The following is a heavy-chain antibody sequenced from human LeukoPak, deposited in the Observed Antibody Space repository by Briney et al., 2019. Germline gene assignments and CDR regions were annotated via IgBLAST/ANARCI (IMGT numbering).Heavy chain of an antibody. J-gene: IGHJ6*03. CDR3: ARGVAGSYYYYYMDV. CDR1: GYTFTSYG. D-gene: IGHD6-19*01. Sequence: ASVKVSCKASGYTFTSYGISWVRQAPGQGLEWMGWINPNSGGTNYAQKFQGRVTMTRDTSISTAYVELSRLRSDDTAVYYCARGVAGSYYYYYMDVWGKGTTVTISS. CDR2: INPNSGGT. V-gene: IGHV1-2*02.